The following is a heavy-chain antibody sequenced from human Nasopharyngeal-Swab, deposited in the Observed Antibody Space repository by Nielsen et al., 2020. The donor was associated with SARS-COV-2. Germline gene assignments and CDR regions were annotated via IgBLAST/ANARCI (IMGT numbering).Heavy chain of an antibody. J-gene: IGHJ4*02. CDR1: GFTSSSYA. D-gene: IGHD3-10*01. V-gene: IGHV3-30-3*01. Sequence: GESLKISCAASGFTSSSYAMHWVRQAPGKGLEWVAVISYDGSNKYYADSVKGRFTISRDNSKNTLYLQMNSLRAEDTAVYYCARDRMWFGELFYFDYWGQGTLVTVSS. CDR2: ISYDGSNK. CDR3: ARDRMWFGELFYFDY.